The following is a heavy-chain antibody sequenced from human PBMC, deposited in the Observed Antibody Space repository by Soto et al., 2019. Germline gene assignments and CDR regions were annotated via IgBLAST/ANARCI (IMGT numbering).Heavy chain of an antibody. Sequence: QVQLVESGGGVVQPGRSLRLSCAASGFTFSSYGMHWVRQAPGKGLEWVAVISYDGSNKYYADSVKSRFTISRDNSKNTLYLQMNSLRAEDTAVYYCAKEKRSGSYQIFDYWGQGTLVTLSS. CDR3: AKEKRSGSYQIFDY. J-gene: IGHJ4*02. CDR1: GFTFSSYG. CDR2: ISYDGSNK. V-gene: IGHV3-30*18. D-gene: IGHD1-26*01.